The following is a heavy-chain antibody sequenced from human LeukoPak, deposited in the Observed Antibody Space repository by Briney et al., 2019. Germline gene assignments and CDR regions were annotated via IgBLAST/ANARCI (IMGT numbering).Heavy chain of an antibody. D-gene: IGHD6-13*01. CDR3: AKEGSWYPYYFDY. J-gene: IGHJ4*02. Sequence: GGSLRLSCAAFGFTFSSYAMSWVRQAPGKGLEWVSAISGSGGSTYYADSVKGRFTISRDNSKNTLYLQMNSLRAGDTAVYYRAKEGSWYPYYFDYWGQGTLVTVSS. V-gene: IGHV3-23*01. CDR1: GFTFSSYA. CDR2: ISGSGGST.